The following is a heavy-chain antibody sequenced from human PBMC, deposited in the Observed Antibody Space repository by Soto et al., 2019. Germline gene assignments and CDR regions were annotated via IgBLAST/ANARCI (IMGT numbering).Heavy chain of an antibody. CDR1: GGTFSSYA. CDR2: IIPIFGTA. CDR3: ARGGWLFRPGDNWFDP. Sequence: QVQLVQSGAEVKKPGSSVKVSCKASGGTFSSYAISWVRQAPGQGLEWMGGIIPIFGTANYAQKFQGRVTITADESTSTAYMGLSSLRSEDTAVYYCARGGWLFRPGDNWFDPWGQGTLVTVSS. D-gene: IGHD3-22*01. V-gene: IGHV1-69*12. J-gene: IGHJ5*02.